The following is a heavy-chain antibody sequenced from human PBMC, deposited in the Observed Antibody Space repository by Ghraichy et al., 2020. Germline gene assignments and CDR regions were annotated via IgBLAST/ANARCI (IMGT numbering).Heavy chain of an antibody. CDR1: GFTFSSYA. CDR2: ISSNGGST. J-gene: IGHJ6*02. CDR3: ARGGIQLWFPSHYYGMDV. Sequence: GGSLRLSCAASGFTFSSYAMHWVRQAPGKRLEYVSAISSNGGSTYYANSVKGRFTISRDNSKNTLYLQMGSLRAEDMAVYYCARGGIQLWFPSHYYGMDVWGQGTTVTVSS. D-gene: IGHD5-18*01. V-gene: IGHV3-64*01.